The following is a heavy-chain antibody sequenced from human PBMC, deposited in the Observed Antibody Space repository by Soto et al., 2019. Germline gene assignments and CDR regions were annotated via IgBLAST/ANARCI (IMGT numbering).Heavy chain of an antibody. Sequence: EVQLLEPGGGLVQPGGSLRISCAASGFTFSTNSMTWVRQAPGKGLEWVCGISGGGDSTHYADSVKGRFTISRDNSKNMVYLQMNSLTADDTAVYFCSKWDGYGDQWGQGTLVTVSS. CDR2: ISGGGDST. CDR1: GFTFSTNS. D-gene: IGHD5-12*01. V-gene: IGHV3-23*01. CDR3: SKWDGYGDQ. J-gene: IGHJ5*02.